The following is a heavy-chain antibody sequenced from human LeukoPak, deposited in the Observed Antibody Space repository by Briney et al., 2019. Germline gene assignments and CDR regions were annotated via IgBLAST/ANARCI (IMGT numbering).Heavy chain of an antibody. CDR1: GFSFSSYW. D-gene: IGHD5-18*01. CDR2: IKGVGCYI. V-gene: IGHV3-74*01. J-gene: IGHJ4*02. Sequence: GGSRRLSCAASGFSFSSYWMHWVRQAPGRGRVWVSRIKGVGCYITYADSVKGRFTISRDNARNTMYLQMNSLRADDTAVYYCERVYVGTDTVDFDYWGQGTLVTVSS. CDR3: ERVYVGTDTVDFDY.